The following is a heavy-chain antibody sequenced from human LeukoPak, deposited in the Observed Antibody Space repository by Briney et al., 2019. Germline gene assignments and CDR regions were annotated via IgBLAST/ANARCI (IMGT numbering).Heavy chain of an antibody. D-gene: IGHD3-22*01. V-gene: IGHV4-34*01. CDR2: INHSGST. CDR3: ARAGRRYYYDSSGYYRY. Sequence: SETLSLTCAVYGGSFSGYYWSWIRQPPGKGLEWIGEINHSGSTNYNPSLKSRVTISVDTSKNQFSLKLSSVTAADTAVYYCARAGRRYYYDSSGYYRYWGQGTLVTVSS. CDR1: GGSFSGYY. J-gene: IGHJ4*02.